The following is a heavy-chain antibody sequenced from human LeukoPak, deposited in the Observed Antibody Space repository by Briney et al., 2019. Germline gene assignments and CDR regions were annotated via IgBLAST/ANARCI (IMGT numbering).Heavy chain of an antibody. CDR3: ARDGTAAPRGPFDY. CDR2: MSGGGSTI. J-gene: IGHJ4*02. CDR1: GFTFSSYE. D-gene: IGHD6-13*01. Sequence: GGSLRLSCAASGFTFSSYEMNWVRQAPGQGLEWVSYMSGGGSTIYYADSVKGRFTVSRDNTKNSLYLQMNSLGVEDTAIYYCARDGTAAPRGPFDYWGQGTLVTVSS. V-gene: IGHV3-48*03.